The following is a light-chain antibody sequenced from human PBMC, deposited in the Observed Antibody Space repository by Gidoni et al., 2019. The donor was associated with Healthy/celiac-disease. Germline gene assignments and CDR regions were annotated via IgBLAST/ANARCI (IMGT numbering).Light chain of an antibody. CDR3: QQYNSYSPWT. J-gene: IGKJ1*01. V-gene: IGKV1-5*03. Sequence: DIQMTQSPSTLSASVGDRVTITCRASQSISSWLAWYQQKPGKAPKLLIYKASSLESGVPSRFIGSGSGTEFTLTISSLQPDDFATYYCQQYNSYSPWTFGQXTKVEIK. CDR1: QSISSW. CDR2: KAS.